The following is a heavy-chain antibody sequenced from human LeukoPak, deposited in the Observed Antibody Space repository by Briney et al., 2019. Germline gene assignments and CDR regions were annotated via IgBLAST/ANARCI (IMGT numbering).Heavy chain of an antibody. CDR1: GFTVSSNY. Sequence: GGSLRLSCAASGFTVSSNYMSWVRQAPGKGLEWVSGITGSGGSTSYADSVKGRFTISRDNSKNTLYLQMNSLRAEDTAVYYCAKTALGYFYTMDVWGQGTTVTVSS. D-gene: IGHD7-27*01. V-gene: IGHV3-23*01. CDR3: AKTALGYFYTMDV. J-gene: IGHJ6*02. CDR2: ITGSGGST.